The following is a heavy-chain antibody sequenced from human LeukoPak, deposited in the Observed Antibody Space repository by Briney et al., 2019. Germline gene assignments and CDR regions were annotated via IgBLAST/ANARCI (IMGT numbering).Heavy chain of an antibody. D-gene: IGHD3-22*01. CDR1: GYTFTSYA. CDR3: ARDGLIYYDSSGGFDY. Sequence: ASVKVSCKASGYTFTSYAMNWVRQAPGHGLEWMGWTNTNTGNPTYAQGFTGRFVFSLDTSVSTAYLQISSLKAEDTAVYYCARDGLIYYDSSGGFDYWGQGTLVTVSS. CDR2: TNTNTGNP. V-gene: IGHV7-4-1*02. J-gene: IGHJ4*02.